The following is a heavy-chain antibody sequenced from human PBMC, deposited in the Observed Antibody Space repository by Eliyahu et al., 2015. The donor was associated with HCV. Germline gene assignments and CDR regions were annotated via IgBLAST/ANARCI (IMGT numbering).Heavy chain of an antibody. D-gene: IGHD5-18*01. CDR3: AKDLMVVPARTGYTYGDSFDI. CDR2: ISGSGGSS. Sequence: EAGGGLVQPGGSLRLSCAGSGFSFSDYAMSWVRQAPGKGLEWVSTISGSGGSSYYADSVKGRFTISRDNSENTLYLQMNSLRAEDTAVYYCAKDLMVVPARTGYTYGDSFDIWGQGTAVTVSS. J-gene: IGHJ3*02. CDR1: GFSFSDYA. V-gene: IGHV3-23*01.